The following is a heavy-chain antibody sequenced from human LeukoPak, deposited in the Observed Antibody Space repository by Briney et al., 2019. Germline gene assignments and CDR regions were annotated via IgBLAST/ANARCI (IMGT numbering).Heavy chain of an antibody. CDR1: GGSISSSSYY. CDR2: IYYSGST. Sequence: PSETLSLTCTVSGGSISSSSYYWGWIRQPPGKGLEWIGSIYYSGSTYYNPSLKSRVTISVDTSKNQFSLKLSSVTAADTAVYYCAREIHSSGWVRFDYWGQGTLVTVSS. J-gene: IGHJ4*02. D-gene: IGHD6-19*01. CDR3: AREIHSSGWVRFDY. V-gene: IGHV4-39*07.